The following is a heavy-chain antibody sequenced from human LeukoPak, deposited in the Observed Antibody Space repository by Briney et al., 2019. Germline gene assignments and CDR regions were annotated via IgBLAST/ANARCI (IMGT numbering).Heavy chain of an antibody. CDR3: AKDVEVFYVLTDFSPYGMDV. CDR2: ISYDGSNK. CDR1: GFTFSSYG. V-gene: IGHV3-30*18. D-gene: IGHD2/OR15-2a*01. Sequence: SGRSLRLSCAASGFTFSSYGMHWVRQAPGKGLEWVAVISYDGSNKYYADSVKGRFTISRDNSKNTLYLQMNSLRAEDTAVYYCAKDVEVFYVLTDFSPYGMDVWGQGTTVTVSS. J-gene: IGHJ6*02.